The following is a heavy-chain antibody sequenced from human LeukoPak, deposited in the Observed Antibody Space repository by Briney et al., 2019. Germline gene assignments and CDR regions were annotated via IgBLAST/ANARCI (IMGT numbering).Heavy chain of an antibody. CDR1: GFTFSSYS. J-gene: IGHJ4*02. D-gene: IGHD1-7*01. Sequence: GGSLRLSCAASGFTFSSYSMNWVRQAPGKGLEWVSYISSSSSTIYYADSVKGRFTISRDNAKNSLYLQMNSLRAEDTAVYYCACRITGTTPDYWGLGTLVTVSS. CDR2: ISSSSSTI. V-gene: IGHV3-48*01. CDR3: ACRITGTTPDY.